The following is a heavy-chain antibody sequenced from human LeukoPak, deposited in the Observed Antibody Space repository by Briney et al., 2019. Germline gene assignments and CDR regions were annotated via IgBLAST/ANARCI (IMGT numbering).Heavy chain of an antibody. J-gene: IGHJ5*02. D-gene: IGHD3-10*01. CDR1: GDSVSRNSVA. CDR3: ARVEYFGSGSYRFDP. V-gene: IGHV6-1*01. Sequence: SQSLSLTCAISGDSVSRNSVAWNWIRQSPLRGLEWLGRTDYRSKWYKEYAASVRSRITISPDTSKNQFSLQLNSVTPEDTAVYYCARVEYFGSGSYRFDPWGQGTLVTVSS. CDR2: TDYRSKWYK.